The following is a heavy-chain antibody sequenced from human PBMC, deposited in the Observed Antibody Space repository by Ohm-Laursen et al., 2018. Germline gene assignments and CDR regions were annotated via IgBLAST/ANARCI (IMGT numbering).Heavy chain of an antibody. CDR3: ARSIVGATGDRPPFDS. D-gene: IGHD1-26*01. CDR2: INPNSGGT. J-gene: IGHJ5*01. CDR1: GYTFTGYY. V-gene: IGHV1-2*02. Sequence: VASVKVSCKASGYTFTGYYMHWVRQAPGQGLEWMGWINPNSGGTNYAQKFQGRVTMTRDTSTSTVYMELSSLRSEDTAVYYCARSIVGATGDRPPFDSWGQGTLVIVSS.